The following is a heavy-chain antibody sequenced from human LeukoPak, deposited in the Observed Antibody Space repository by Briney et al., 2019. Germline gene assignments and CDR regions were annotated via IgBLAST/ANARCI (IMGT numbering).Heavy chain of an antibody. D-gene: IGHD4-17*01. CDR1: GGSFSGYY. J-gene: IGHJ4*02. CDR3: ARGDYGDSHFDY. Sequence: SETLSLTCAVYGGSFSGYYWSWIRQPPGKGLEWIGEINHSGSTNYNPSLKSRVTISVDTSKNQFSLKLSSVTAADTAVYYCARGDYGDSHFDYWGQGTLVTVSS. V-gene: IGHV4-34*01. CDR2: INHSGST.